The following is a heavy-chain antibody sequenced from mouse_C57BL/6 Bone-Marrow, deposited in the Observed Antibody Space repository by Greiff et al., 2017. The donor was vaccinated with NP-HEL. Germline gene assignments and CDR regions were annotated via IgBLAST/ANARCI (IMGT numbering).Heavy chain of an antibody. Sequence: QVQLQQPGAELVKPGASVKLSCKASGYTFTSYWMHWVKQRPGRGLEWIGRIDPNSGGTNYNEKFKGKATLTADKSSSTAYMQLSSLTSEDSAVYFCARGYYGSSSYYAMDYWGQGTSVTVSS. CDR3: ARGYYGSSSYYAMDY. D-gene: IGHD1-1*01. CDR1: GYTFTSYW. J-gene: IGHJ4*01. CDR2: IDPNSGGT. V-gene: IGHV1-62-3*01.